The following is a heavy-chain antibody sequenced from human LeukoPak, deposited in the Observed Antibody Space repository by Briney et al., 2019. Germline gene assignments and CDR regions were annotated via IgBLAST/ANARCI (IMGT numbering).Heavy chain of an antibody. J-gene: IGHJ4*02. CDR3: ARHENDGSGRASYY. D-gene: IGHD3-10*01. CDR2: IYPDNSDT. V-gene: IGHV5-51*01. Sequence: GESLKISCKGSGYSFTSYWIGWVRQMPGNGLEWMGIIYPDNSDTRYSPSFQGQVTISADKSISTAYLQWSSLKASDTALYYCARHENDGSGRASYYWGQGTLVTVSS. CDR1: GYSFTSYW.